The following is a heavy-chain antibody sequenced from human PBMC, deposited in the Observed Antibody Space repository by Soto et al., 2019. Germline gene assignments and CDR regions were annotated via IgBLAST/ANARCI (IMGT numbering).Heavy chain of an antibody. CDR1: GFTFTDAW. CDR2: IKSKTDGGTT. CDR3: IYYYDSGTYFHVDY. V-gene: IGHV3-15*01. D-gene: IGHD3-22*01. Sequence: EVQLVESGGGLVKPGGSLRLSCAASGFTFTDAWIYWVGQAPGKGLEWVGRIKSKTDGGTTDHAAPVKGRFAISRDDSQNTVYLQMNSLKSEDSAVYYCIYYYDSGTYFHVDYWGQGTLVTVSS. J-gene: IGHJ4*02.